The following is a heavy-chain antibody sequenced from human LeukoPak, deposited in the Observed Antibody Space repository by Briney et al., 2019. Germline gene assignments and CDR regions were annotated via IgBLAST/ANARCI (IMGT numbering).Heavy chain of an antibody. J-gene: IGHJ3*02. D-gene: IGHD1-26*01. Sequence: GGSLRLSCAASGFTVSSNYMSWVRQAPGKGLEWGSLIYSGGSTYYADSVKGRFTISRDNSKNTLYLQMNSLRAEDTAVYYCARAWGIVGATGGAFDIWGQGTMVTVSS. V-gene: IGHV3-53*01. CDR1: GFTVSSNY. CDR2: IYSGGST. CDR3: ARAWGIVGATGGAFDI.